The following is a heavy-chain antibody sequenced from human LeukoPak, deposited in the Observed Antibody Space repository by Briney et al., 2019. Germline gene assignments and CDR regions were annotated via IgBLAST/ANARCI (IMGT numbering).Heavy chain of an antibody. V-gene: IGHV3-11*01. J-gene: IGHJ6*02. CDR3: ARGTGGDYYYGMDV. Sequence: GGSLRLSCAASGFTFNYYMGWIRQAPGKGLEWVSYISRSGATIYYADSVRGRFTISRDKAKNSPYLQMNSLRGEDAAVYYCARGTGGDYYYGMDVWAKGPRSPSP. CDR2: ISRSGATI. CDR1: GFTFNYY. D-gene: IGHD3-16*01.